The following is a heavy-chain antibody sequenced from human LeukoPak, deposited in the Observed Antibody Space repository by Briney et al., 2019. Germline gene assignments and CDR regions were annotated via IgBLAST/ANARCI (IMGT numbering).Heavy chain of an antibody. V-gene: IGHV4-34*01. CDR2: INHSGST. Sequence: SETLSLTCAVYGGSFSGYYWSWIRQPPGKGLEWIGEINHSGSTNYNPSLKSRVTISVDTSKNQFSLKLSSVTAADTAVYYCAVGATYFDYWGQGTLVTVSS. CDR3: AVGATYFDY. CDR1: GGSFSGYY. J-gene: IGHJ4*02. D-gene: IGHD1-26*01.